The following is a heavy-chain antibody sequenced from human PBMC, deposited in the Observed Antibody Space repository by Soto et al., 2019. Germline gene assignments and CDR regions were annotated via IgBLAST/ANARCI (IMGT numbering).Heavy chain of an antibody. V-gene: IGHV4-59*02. Sequence: ETLSLTCTVSGDSADTYYWSWIRQPPGKGLEYIGFIFYSGTTNYNPSLKSRVTILVDRSKHQISLRLTSVTAADTAVYYCARVGDYGSLDYWGQGTLVTVSS. CDR1: GDSADTYY. CDR2: IFYSGTT. D-gene: IGHD4-17*01. CDR3: ARVGDYGSLDY. J-gene: IGHJ4*02.